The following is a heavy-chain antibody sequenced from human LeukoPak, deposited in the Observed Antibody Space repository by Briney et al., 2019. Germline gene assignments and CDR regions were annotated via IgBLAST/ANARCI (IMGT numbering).Heavy chain of an antibody. CDR2: IYYSGST. CDR3: ARGTTYYDILTGYYNYYYYMDV. Sequence: SETLSLTCTVSGGSISSSSYYWGWIRQPPGKGLEWIGSIYYSGSTYYNPSLKSRVTISVDTSKNQFSLKLSSVTAADTAVYYCARGTTYYDILTGYYNYYYYMDVWGKGTTVTVSS. J-gene: IGHJ6*03. CDR1: GGSISSSSYY. D-gene: IGHD3-9*01. V-gene: IGHV4-39*07.